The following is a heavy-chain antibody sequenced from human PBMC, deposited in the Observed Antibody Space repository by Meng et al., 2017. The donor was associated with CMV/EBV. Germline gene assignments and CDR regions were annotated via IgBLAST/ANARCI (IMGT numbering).Heavy chain of an antibody. CDR2: IYYSGST. CDR1: GGSISISSYY. D-gene: IGHD3-22*01. V-gene: IGHV4-39*07. J-gene: IGHJ5*02. CDR3: ARGVVTMIVVYDP. Sequence: QLQLQESGPGRVKPSEPLSLTSTVSGGSISISSYYWGWIRQPPGKGLEWIGSIYYSGSTYYNPSLKSRVTISVDTSKNQFSLKLSSVTAADTAVYYCARGVVTMIVVYDPWGQGTLVTVSS.